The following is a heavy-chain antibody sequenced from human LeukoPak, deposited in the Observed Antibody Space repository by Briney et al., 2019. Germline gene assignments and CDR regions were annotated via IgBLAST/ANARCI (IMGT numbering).Heavy chain of an antibody. CDR1: GGSISSSSYY. D-gene: IGHD6-13*01. Sequence: SSETLSLTCTVSGGSISSSSYYWGWIRQPPGKGLEWIGSIYYSGSTYYNPSLKSRVTISVDTSKNQFSLKLSSVTAADTAVYYCARHAKAGIPNYYYYYYMDVWGKGTTVTISS. CDR3: ARHAKAGIPNYYYYYYMDV. V-gene: IGHV4-39*01. J-gene: IGHJ6*03. CDR2: IYYSGST.